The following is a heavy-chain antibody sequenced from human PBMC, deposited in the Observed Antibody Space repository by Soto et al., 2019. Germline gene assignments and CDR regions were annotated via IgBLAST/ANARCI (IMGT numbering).Heavy chain of an antibody. CDR2: ISSSGNTI. CDR3: AKMSSENYYDPVFS. J-gene: IGHJ4*02. Sequence: QVQLVASGGGLVKTSGSLRIACAASGFTFSDYYMSWVRQAPGKGLEWVSYISSSGNTIYYADSVKGRFTISRDNAKNSVDLQMNSLRAEDTALYFCAKMSSENYYDPVFSWGQGTLVTVSS. D-gene: IGHD3-22*01. CDR1: GFTFSDYY. V-gene: IGHV3-11*01.